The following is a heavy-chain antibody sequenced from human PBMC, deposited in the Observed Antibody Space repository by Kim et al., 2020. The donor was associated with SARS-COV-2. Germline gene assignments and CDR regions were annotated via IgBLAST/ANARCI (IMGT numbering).Heavy chain of an antibody. J-gene: IGHJ4*02. Sequence: SETLSLTCTVSGGSISSYYWSWIRQPPGKGLEWIGYIYYSGSTNYNPSLKSRVTISVDTSKNQFSLKLSSVTAADTAVYYCARARTVTRIKAPSYYFDYWGQGTLVTVSS. CDR3: ARARTVTRIKAPSYYFDY. D-gene: IGHD4-4*01. CDR2: IYYSGST. V-gene: IGHV4-59*01. CDR1: GGSISSYY.